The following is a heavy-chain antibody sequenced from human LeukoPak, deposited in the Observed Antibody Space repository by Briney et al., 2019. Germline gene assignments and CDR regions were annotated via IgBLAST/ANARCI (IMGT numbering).Heavy chain of an antibody. J-gene: IGHJ5*02. D-gene: IGHD2-15*01. CDR2: INSSGGST. CDR1: GYTFTSYH. Sequence: GASVTVSCKASGYTFTSYHMHWVRQAPGQGLEWMGIINSSGGSTTYAQKFQGRVTMTRDTSTSTVYMELSSLSSEDTAVYYCARAATQNWFDPWGQGTLVTVSS. CDR3: ARAATQNWFDP. V-gene: IGHV1-46*01.